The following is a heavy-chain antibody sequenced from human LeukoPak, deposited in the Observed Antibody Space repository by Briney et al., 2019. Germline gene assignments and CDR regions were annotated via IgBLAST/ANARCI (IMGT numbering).Heavy chain of an antibody. V-gene: IGHV4-59*01. D-gene: IGHD4-17*01. Sequence: SETLSLTCTVSGGSISSYYWSWIRQPPGKGLEWIGYIYYSGSTNYNPSLKSRVTISVDTSKNQFSLKLSSVTAADTAVYYCARDRGGYGDYVYWYFDLWGRGTLVTVSS. CDR1: GGSISSYY. CDR3: ARDRGGYGDYVYWYFDL. CDR2: IYYSGST. J-gene: IGHJ2*01.